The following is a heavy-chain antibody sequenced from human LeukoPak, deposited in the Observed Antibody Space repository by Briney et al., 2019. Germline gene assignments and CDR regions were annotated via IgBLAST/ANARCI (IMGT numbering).Heavy chain of an antibody. CDR2: IYNSGST. CDR1: GGSVSSASYY. D-gene: IGHD5-18*01. J-gene: IGHJ4*02. CDR3: ARTRGYSYGYDFDY. Sequence: PSETLSLTCTVSGGSVSSASYYWSWIRQPPGKGLEWIGCIYNSGSTNYNPSLKSRVTISVDASKNQFSLKLSSVTAADTAVYYCARTRGYSYGYDFDYWGQGTLVTVSS. V-gene: IGHV4-61*01.